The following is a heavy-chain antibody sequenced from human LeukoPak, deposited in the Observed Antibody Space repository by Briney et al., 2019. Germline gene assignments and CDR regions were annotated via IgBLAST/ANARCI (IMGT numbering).Heavy chain of an antibody. D-gene: IGHD5-18*01. CDR2: IFYSGST. J-gene: IGHJ4*02. V-gene: IGHV4-61*01. CDR3: AGGQRQYGYGYYLDY. Sequence: SETLSLTCTVSGGSVSSGSYYWSWIRQPPGKGLEWIGYIFYSGSTNYNPSLKSRVTISVDTSKNQFSLKLSSVTAADTAVYYCAGGQRQYGYGYYLDYWGQGTLVTVSS. CDR1: GGSVSSGSYY.